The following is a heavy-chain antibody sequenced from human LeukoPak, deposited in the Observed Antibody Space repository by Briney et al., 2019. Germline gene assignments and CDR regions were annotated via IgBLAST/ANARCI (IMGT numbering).Heavy chain of an antibody. J-gene: IGHJ4*02. CDR3: ARGRGCSSTSCFSYYFDY. V-gene: IGHV1-69*05. Sequence: ASVKVSCKASGGTFSSYAISWVRQAPGQGLEWMGGIIPIFGTANYAQKFQGRVTITTDESTSTAYMELSSLRSEDTAVYYCARGRGCSSTSCFSYYFDYWGQGTLVPSPQ. D-gene: IGHD2-2*01. CDR2: IIPIFGTA. CDR1: GGTFSSYA.